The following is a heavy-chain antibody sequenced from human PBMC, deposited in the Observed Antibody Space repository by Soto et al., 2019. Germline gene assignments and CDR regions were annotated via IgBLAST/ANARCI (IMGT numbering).Heavy chain of an antibody. D-gene: IGHD3-22*01. V-gene: IGHV4-34*01. CDR3: ARGPPRGSGYYYLFDY. Sequence: QVQLQQWGAGLLKPSETLSLTCAVYGGSFSGYYWSWIRQPPGKGLEWIGEINHSGSTNYNPSLKSRVTISVDTSKNQFSLKLSSVTAADTAVYYCARGPPRGSGYYYLFDYWGQGTLVTVSS. CDR2: INHSGST. CDR1: GGSFSGYY. J-gene: IGHJ4*02.